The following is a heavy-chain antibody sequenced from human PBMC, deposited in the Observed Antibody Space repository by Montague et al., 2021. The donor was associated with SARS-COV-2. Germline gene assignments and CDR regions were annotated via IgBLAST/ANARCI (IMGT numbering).Heavy chain of an antibody. CDR2: TYHSGTT. CDR1: GGSINSFY. D-gene: IGHD2-21*01. CDR3: ARPSMVSRNYYYYGIDV. Sequence: SETLSLTCIVSGGSINSFYWSWTRQPPGKGLKWIGYTYHSGTTHYSPSLKSRVAISLDTSKNQFSLTLNSVTAADTAVYYCARPSMVSRNYYYYGIDVWGQGTTVTVSS. V-gene: IGHV4-59*01. J-gene: IGHJ6*02.